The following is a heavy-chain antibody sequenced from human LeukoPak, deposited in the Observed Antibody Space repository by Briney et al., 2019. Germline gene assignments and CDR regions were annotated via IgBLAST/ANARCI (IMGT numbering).Heavy chain of an antibody. Sequence: GGSLRLSCAASGFTFSSYAMSWVRQAPGKGLEWVSAISGSGGSTYYADSVKGRFTISRDNSKNTLYLQMNSLRAEDTAVYYCARGITIFGVSRDYFDYSGQGTLVTVSS. CDR2: ISGSGGST. CDR3: ARGITIFGVSRDYFDY. CDR1: GFTFSSYA. D-gene: IGHD3-3*01. J-gene: IGHJ4*02. V-gene: IGHV3-23*01.